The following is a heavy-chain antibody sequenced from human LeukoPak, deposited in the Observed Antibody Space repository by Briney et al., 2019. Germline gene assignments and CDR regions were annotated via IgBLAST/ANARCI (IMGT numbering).Heavy chain of an antibody. CDR1: GYSISSGSYY. CDR3: ARAHEGPPYYYDSSGLYYFDY. CDR2: IYTSGST. J-gene: IGHJ4*02. V-gene: IGHV4-61*02. Sequence: SETLSLTCTVSGYSISSGSYYWSWIRQPAGKGLEWIGRIYTSGSTNYNPSLKSRVTISVDTSKNQFSLKLSSVTAADTAVYYCARAHEGPPYYYDSSGLYYFDYWGQGTLVTVSS. D-gene: IGHD3-22*01.